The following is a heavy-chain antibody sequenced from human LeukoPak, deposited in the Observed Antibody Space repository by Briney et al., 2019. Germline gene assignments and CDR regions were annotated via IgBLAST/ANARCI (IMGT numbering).Heavy chain of an antibody. D-gene: IGHD1/OR15-1a*01. CDR1: GGSTSGYG. Sequence: SVKVSCKASGGSTSGYGISWERQAPGQGLEWMGRIISVFGTANYAQKFQDRVTITADIASNTAYMELTSLTSEDTAVYFCAKQREIRQDYMDVWGNGTTVTVSS. CDR3: AKQREIRQDYMDV. J-gene: IGHJ6*03. CDR2: IISVFGTA. V-gene: IGHV1-69*06.